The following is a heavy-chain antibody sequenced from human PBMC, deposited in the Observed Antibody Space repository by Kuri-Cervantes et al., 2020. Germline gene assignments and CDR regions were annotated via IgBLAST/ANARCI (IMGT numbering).Heavy chain of an antibody. Sequence: SETLSLTCAVSGCSISSRGYSWSWIRQPPGKGLEWIGYIYYSRSTNYNPSLKSRVTISVDRSKNQFSLKLSSVTAADTAVYYCARFYGEDACDIWGQGTMVTVSS. J-gene: IGHJ3*02. D-gene: IGHD4-17*01. CDR3: ARFYGEDACDI. V-gene: IGHV4-30-2*01. CDR1: GCSISSRGYS. CDR2: IYYSRST.